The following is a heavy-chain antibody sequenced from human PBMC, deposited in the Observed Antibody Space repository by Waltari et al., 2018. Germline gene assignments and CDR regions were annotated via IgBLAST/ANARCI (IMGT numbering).Heavy chain of an antibody. CDR1: GGSINTGSYY. CDR3: ARQGYCSSARCSAHFDY. V-gene: IGHV4-39*01. CDR2: IYYSGNT. D-gene: IGHD2-2*01. Sequence: QLQLQESGPGLVKPSETLSLTCTVPGGSINTGSYYWGWIRQPPGKGLEWIGSIYYSGNTYYNPSLKSRVTISLDTSKNQFSLKLNSVTAADTAVYYCARQGYCSSARCSAHFDYWGQGTLVTVSS. J-gene: IGHJ4*02.